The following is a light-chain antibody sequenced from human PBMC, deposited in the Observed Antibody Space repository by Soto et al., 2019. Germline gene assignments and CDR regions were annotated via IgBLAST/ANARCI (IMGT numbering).Light chain of an antibody. CDR2: GAS. J-gene: IGKJ1*01. CDR1: QTVSNDF. V-gene: IGKV3-20*01. CDR3: QQYGSSPT. Sequence: EIVSTQSPGILSLSPGERATLSCRASQTVSNDFLAWYQQKPGQAPRLLIYGASTRATGIPDRFSGSGSGTDFTLTISRLEPEDFAVYYCQQYGSSPTFGQGTKVDIK.